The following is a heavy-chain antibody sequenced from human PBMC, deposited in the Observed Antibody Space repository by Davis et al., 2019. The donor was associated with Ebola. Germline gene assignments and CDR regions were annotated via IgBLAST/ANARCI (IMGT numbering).Heavy chain of an antibody. Sequence: GGSLRPSCEASGFTFRGAWMSWVRQAPGKGLEWVGRIKSRVDGATTHYNARVKGRLTISRDDSKNTLYLQMYRLKTEDTGMYYCARGSGTYDWGQGTLVTVSS. V-gene: IGHV3-15*06. J-gene: IGHJ4*02. D-gene: IGHD1-26*01. CDR2: IKSRVDGATT. CDR3: ARGSGTYD. CDR1: GFTFRGAW.